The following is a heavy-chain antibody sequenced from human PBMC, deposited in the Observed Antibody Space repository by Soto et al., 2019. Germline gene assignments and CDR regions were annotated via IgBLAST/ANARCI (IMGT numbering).Heavy chain of an antibody. CDR3: ARGNTHGYYYMDV. D-gene: IGHD3-22*01. J-gene: IGHJ6*03. CDR2: INHSGST. CDR1: GGSFSGYY. V-gene: IGHV4-34*01. Sequence: SDTLSLTCAVYGGSFSGYYWSWIRQPPGKGLEWIGEINHSGSTNYNPSLKSRVTISLDASKNQFSLKLSSVTAADTAVYFCARGNTHGYYYMDVWGRGTTVTVSS.